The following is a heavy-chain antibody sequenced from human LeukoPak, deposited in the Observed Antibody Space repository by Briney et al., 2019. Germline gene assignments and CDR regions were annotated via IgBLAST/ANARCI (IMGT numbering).Heavy chain of an antibody. V-gene: IGHV5-51*01. CDR1: GYSFTSYW. CDR2: IYPGDSDT. J-gene: IGHJ5*02. CDR3: ASRIGYCSSTSCYGWFDP. Sequence: GESLKISCKGSGYSFTSYWIGWVRRMPGKGLEWMGIIYPGDSDTRYSPSFQGQVTISADKSISTAYLQWSSLKASDTAMYYCASRIGYCSSTSCYGWFDPWGQGTLVTVSS. D-gene: IGHD2-2*01.